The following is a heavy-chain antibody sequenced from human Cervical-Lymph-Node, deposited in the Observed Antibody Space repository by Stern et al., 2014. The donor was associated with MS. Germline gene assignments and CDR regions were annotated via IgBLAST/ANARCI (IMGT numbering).Heavy chain of an antibody. D-gene: IGHD3-22*01. CDR1: GFTFNKYA. Sequence: EVQLVESGGDLVQPGGSLRLSCAASGFTFNKYAMNWVRQAPGKGLEWVSTICGSGGSIYYADSVQGRFTISRDNSENTLYLQMHSLRAEDTAIYYCAKQYFDSSGYSYYYGMDVWGQGTTVTVSS. CDR2: ICGSGGSI. V-gene: IGHV3-23*04. CDR3: AKQYFDSSGYSYYYGMDV. J-gene: IGHJ6*02.